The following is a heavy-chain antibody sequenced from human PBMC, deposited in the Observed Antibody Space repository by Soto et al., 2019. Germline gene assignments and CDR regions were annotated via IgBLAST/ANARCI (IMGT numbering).Heavy chain of an antibody. CDR2: IIPMFGIP. CDR3: ARGGTSGWLKGAYDV. V-gene: IGHV1-69*13. D-gene: IGHD6-19*01. CDR1: GGTLSKHA. J-gene: IGHJ3*01. Sequence: SVKVSCKASGGTLSKHAITWVRRAPGQGLEWLGGIIPMFGIPNYPQKFQGRVTISADDSTNTSHMELNSLTSEDTAIYYCARGGTSGWLKGAYDVWGQGTMVTVSS.